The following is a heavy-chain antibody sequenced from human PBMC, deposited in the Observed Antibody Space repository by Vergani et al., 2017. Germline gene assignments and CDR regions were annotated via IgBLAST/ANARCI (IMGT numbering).Heavy chain of an antibody. D-gene: IGHD6-13*01. V-gene: IGHV4-30-4*08. CDR2: IYYSGST. Sequence: QVQLQESGPGLVKPSQTLSLTCTVSGGSISSGVYYWSWIRQPPGKGLEWIGYIYYSGSTYYTPSLKSRVTLSVDTSKNHFSLKLSSVTAADTAVYYCARSVGYSGSWFDDWGQGTLVTVSS. CDR3: ARSVGYSGSWFDD. CDR1: GGSISSGVYY. J-gene: IGHJ4*02.